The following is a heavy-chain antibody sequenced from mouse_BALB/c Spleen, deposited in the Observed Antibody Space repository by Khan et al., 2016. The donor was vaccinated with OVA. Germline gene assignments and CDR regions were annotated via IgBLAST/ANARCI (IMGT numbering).Heavy chain of an antibody. Sequence: QVQLKESGPGLVAPSQSLSITCTISGFSLTNYGVHWVRQPPGKGLEWLVVIWSDGSKTYNSALKSRLTISKDNSKSHVFLKMNSLQTDDTAVYFCARQPYYHYNIMDYWGQGTSVTVSS. J-gene: IGHJ4*01. CDR3: ARQPYYHYNIMDY. CDR2: IWSDGSK. V-gene: IGHV2-6-1*01. CDR1: GFSLTNYG. D-gene: IGHD2-10*01.